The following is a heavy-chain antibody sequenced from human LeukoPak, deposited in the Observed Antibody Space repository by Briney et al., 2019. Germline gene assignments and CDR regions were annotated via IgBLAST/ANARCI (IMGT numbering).Heavy chain of an antibody. Sequence: ASVKVSCTASGYTFTSYGISWVRQAPGQGLEWMGWISAYNGNTNYAQKLQGRVTMTTDTSTSTAYMELRSLRSDDTAVYYCARGAGYNYPYYFDYWGQGTLVTVSS. CDR2: ISAYNGNT. J-gene: IGHJ4*02. D-gene: IGHD5-24*01. CDR1: GYTFTSYG. CDR3: ARGAGYNYPYYFDY. V-gene: IGHV1-18*01.